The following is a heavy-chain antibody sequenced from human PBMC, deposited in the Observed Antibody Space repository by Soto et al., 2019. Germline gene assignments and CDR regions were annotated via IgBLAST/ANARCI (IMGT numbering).Heavy chain of an antibody. CDR2: INHSGST. CDR1: GGSFSGYF. Sequence: QVHLQQWGAGLLKPSETLSLTCAVYGGSFSGYFWNWVRQPPGKGLEWIGEINHSGSTKYNPSLKSRVTLSVGPSKNQVALRVFSVTAADTAVYYCARDLSGYYYGMDVWGQGTTVTVS. J-gene: IGHJ6*02. V-gene: IGHV4-34*01. CDR3: ARDLSGYYYGMDV.